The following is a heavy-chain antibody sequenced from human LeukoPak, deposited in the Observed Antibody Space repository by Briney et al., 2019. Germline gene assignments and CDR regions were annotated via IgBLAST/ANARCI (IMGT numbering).Heavy chain of an antibody. CDR3: ARQNDFWSGYYDYYYGMDV. D-gene: IGHD3-3*01. Sequence: SETLSLTCTVSGGSITSSNYYWGWIRQPPGKGLEWIGSIYYSGTTYYNPSLKSRVTISVDTSKNQFSLKLSSVTAADTAVYYCARQNDFWSGYYDYYYGMDVWGQGTTVTVSS. J-gene: IGHJ6*02. CDR2: IYYSGTT. V-gene: IGHV4-39*01. CDR1: GGSITSSNYY.